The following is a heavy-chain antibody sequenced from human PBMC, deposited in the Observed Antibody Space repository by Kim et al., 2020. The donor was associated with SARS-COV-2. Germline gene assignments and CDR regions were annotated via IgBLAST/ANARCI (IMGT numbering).Heavy chain of an antibody. CDR1: GGSFSGYY. Sequence: SETLSLTCAVYGGSFSGYYWSWIRQPPGKGLEWIGEINHSGSTNYNPSLKSRVTISVDTSKNQFSLKLSSVTAADTAVYYCARGLEGYSYGLPFDYWGQGTLVTVSS. D-gene: IGHD5-18*01. CDR3: ARGLEGYSYGLPFDY. J-gene: IGHJ4*02. V-gene: IGHV4-34*01. CDR2: INHSGST.